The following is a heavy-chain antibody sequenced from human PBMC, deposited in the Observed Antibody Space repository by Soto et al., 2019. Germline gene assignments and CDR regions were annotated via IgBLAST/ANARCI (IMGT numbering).Heavy chain of an antibody. CDR2: VHKTGST. CDR3: AGEYSGAGSDWSAS. J-gene: IGHJ5*01. V-gene: IGHV4-59*01. D-gene: IGHD2-21*01. Sequence: SETLSLTCTVSGASISNDYWSWIRQSPGRGLEWIGCVHKTGSTNYNPSLKSRVTISMNTSKNQFFLKLTSVTAADTAVYYCAGEYSGAGSDWSASGGQGILAPVSS. CDR1: GASISNDY.